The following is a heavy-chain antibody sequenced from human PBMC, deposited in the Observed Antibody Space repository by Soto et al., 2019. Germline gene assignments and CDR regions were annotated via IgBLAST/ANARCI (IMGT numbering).Heavy chain of an antibody. CDR2: IDPSDSYT. D-gene: IGHD3-16*01. J-gene: IGHJ4*02. CDR3: ARTFGGHLYSFDF. V-gene: IGHV5-10-1*01. CDR1: GYSITSYG. Sequence: GQSNKISCKGSGYSITSYGISWVRQQPGKGLEWMGRIDPSDSYTNYSPSFQGHVTISADKSISTAYLQWSSLKASDTAIYYCARTFGGHLYSFDFWGQGTLVTVSS.